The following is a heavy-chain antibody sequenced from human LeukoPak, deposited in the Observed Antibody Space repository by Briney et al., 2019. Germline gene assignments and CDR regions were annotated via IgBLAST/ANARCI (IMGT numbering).Heavy chain of an antibody. Sequence: GGSLRLSCSASGFTFSSYAMHWVRQAPGKGLEYVSAISSNGGSTYYADSVKGRFTISRDNSKNTLYLQMNSLRAEDTAVYYCANSWDSYGFGWFDPWGQGTLVTVSS. CDR2: ISSNGGST. CDR1: GFTFSSYA. D-gene: IGHD5-18*01. CDR3: ANSWDSYGFGWFDP. V-gene: IGHV3-64*04. J-gene: IGHJ5*02.